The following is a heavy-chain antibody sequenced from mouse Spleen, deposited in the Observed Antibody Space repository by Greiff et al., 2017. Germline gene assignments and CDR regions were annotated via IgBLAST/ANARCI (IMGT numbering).Heavy chain of an antibody. D-gene: IGHD1-1*01. J-gene: IGHJ2*01. V-gene: IGHV1-69*01. CDR1: GYTFTSYW. CDR2: IDPSDSYT. Sequence: VKLQQPGAELVMPGASVKLSCKASGYTFTSYWMHWVKQRPGQGLEWIGEIDPSDSYTNYNQKFKGKATLTVDKSSSTAYMQLSSLTSEDSAVYYCARPFTVVATGDYWGQGTTLTVSS. CDR3: ARPFTVVATGDY.